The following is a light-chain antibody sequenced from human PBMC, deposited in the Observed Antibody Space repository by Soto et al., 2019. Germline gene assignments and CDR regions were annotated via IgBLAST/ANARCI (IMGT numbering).Light chain of an antibody. Sequence: DIVMTQSPDSLAVSLGERATINCKSSQSVLYSSNNKNYLAWYQQKPGQPPKLLIYWASTRESGVPARFSSSGSGTDFTLTISGLQPEDVAVYYCHHYYSTPPTFGQGTKVEIK. CDR2: WAS. CDR3: HHYYSTPPT. CDR1: QSVLYSSNNKNY. J-gene: IGKJ1*01. V-gene: IGKV4-1*01.